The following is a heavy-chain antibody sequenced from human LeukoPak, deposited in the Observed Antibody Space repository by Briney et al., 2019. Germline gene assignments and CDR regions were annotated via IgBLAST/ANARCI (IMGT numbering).Heavy chain of an antibody. CDR1: GDSFTSVTDY. V-gene: IGHV4-39*01. CDR3: ARQRLDAFRGMEV. Sequence: SETLSLTCTVSGDSFTSVTDYWAWIRQPPGKGLEWIASGDYSGGTYYNPSLKSRVTMSVDNSKNHISLNLYSVTAADTAVYYCARQRLDAFRGMEVWGQGTTVTVSS. D-gene: IGHD1-1*01. J-gene: IGHJ6*02. CDR2: GDYSGGT.